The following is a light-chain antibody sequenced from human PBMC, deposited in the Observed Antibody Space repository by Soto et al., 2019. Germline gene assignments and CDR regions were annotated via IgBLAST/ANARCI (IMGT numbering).Light chain of an antibody. CDR3: QQYNSYSYT. Sequence: DLQITQSPSTLSASVGDRVTITCRASQSISSWLAWYQQKPGKAPKLLIYDASSLESGVPSRFSGSGSGTEFTLTISILQPDDFATYYCQQYNSYSYTFGQGTKLEIK. CDR2: DAS. J-gene: IGKJ2*01. V-gene: IGKV1-5*01. CDR1: QSISSW.